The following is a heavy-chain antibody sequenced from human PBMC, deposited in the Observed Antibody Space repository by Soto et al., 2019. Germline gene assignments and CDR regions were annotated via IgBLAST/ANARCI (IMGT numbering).Heavy chain of an antibody. CDR1: GFTFNSYG. D-gene: IGHD7-27*01. J-gene: IGHJ4*02. CDR2: IWYDGSNK. Sequence: QVQLVESGGGVAQPGRSLRLSCAASGFTFNSYGMHWVRQAPGKGLEWVAVIWYDGSNKYYGDSVKGRFTISRDNSKNTLYLQMNSLRAEDTAVYYCARDRPNSGFDYWGQGTLVTVSS. V-gene: IGHV3-33*01. CDR3: ARDRPNSGFDY.